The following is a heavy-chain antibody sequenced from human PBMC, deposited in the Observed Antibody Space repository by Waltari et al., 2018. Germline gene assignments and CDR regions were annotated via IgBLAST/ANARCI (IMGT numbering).Heavy chain of an antibody. CDR1: GYTFTGDY. D-gene: IGHD2-21*01. J-gene: IGHJ5*02. V-gene: IGHV1-2*02. CDR3: AREYCGGDCNHGWFDP. Sequence: QVQLVQSGAEVKKPGASVKISCKASGYTFTGDYMHWVRQAPGQGLEWMGWLNPNSGGTNYAQKFQGRVTMTRDTSISTAYMELSRLRSDDTAVYYCAREYCGGDCNHGWFDPWGQGTLVTVSS. CDR2: LNPNSGGT.